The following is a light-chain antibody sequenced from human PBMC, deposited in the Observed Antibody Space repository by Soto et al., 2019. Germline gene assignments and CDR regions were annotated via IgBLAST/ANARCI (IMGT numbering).Light chain of an antibody. J-gene: IGLJ1*01. Sequence: QSVLTQPASVSGSLGQSITISCIGTSSNIGSYNLVSWYQHQPGKAPKIMIFEGSKRPSGVSNRFSGSRSGNTASLTISGLQAEDEADYYCCSFAGTGTQYVFGNGTKLTVL. V-gene: IGLV2-23*01. CDR1: SSNIGSYNL. CDR2: EGS. CDR3: CSFAGTGTQYV.